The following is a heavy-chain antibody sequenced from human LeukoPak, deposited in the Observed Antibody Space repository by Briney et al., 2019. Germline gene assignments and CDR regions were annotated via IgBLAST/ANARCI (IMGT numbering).Heavy chain of an antibody. CDR2: FDPEDGET. V-gene: IGHV1-24*01. J-gene: IGHJ6*02. CDR1: GYTLTELS. Sequence: ASVKVSCKVSGYTLTELSMHWVRQAPGKGLEWMGGFDPEDGETIYAQKFQGRVTMTEDTSTDTAYMELSSLRSEDTAVYYCATFGSPQQLVRGHYYYYGMDVWGQGTTVTVSS. D-gene: IGHD6-13*01. CDR3: ATFGSPQQLVRGHYYYYGMDV.